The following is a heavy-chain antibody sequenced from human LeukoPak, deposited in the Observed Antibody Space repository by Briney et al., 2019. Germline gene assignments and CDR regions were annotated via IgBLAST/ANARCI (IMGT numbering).Heavy chain of an antibody. J-gene: IGHJ4*02. Sequence: SETLSLTCTVSGGSISSSSYYWGWIRQPPGKGLEWIGSIYYSGSTYHNPSLKSRVTISVDTSKNQFSLKLSSVTAADSAVYYCARHQGIDFWSDPFDYWGQGTLVTVSS. D-gene: IGHD3-3*01. CDR2: IYYSGST. V-gene: IGHV4-39*01. CDR1: GGSISSSSYY. CDR3: ARHQGIDFWSDPFDY.